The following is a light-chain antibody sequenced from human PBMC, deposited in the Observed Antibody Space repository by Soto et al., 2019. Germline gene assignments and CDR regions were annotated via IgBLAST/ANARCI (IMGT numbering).Light chain of an antibody. J-gene: IGKJ4*01. CDR2: GAS. CDR1: QRVSSN. V-gene: IGKV3-15*01. CDR3: QQYNDWPLT. Sequence: EIVMTQSPDTLSVSPGERATLSCRASQRVSSNLAWYQQKPGQAPRLLIYGASTRATAIPARFSGSGSGTEFTLTISSLQSEDFAVYYCQQYNDWPLTFGGGTKVEIK.